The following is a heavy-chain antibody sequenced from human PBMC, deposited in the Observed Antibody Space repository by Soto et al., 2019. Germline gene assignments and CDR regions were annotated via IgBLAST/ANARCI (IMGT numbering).Heavy chain of an antibody. CDR1: GYTFTGYY. J-gene: IGHJ6*02. V-gene: IGHV1-2*04. CDR2: INPNSGGT. D-gene: IGHD3-16*01. Sequence: PSVKVSCKASGYTFTGYYMHWVRQAPGQGLEWMGWINPNSGGTNYAQKFQGWVTMTRDTSISTAYMELSRLRSDDTAVYYCARDLGLSSYGMDVWGQGTTVTVSS. CDR3: ARDLGLSSYGMDV.